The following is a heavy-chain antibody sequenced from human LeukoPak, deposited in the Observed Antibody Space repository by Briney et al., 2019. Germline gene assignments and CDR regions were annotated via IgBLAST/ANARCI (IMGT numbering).Heavy chain of an antibody. CDR1: GYTLTGYY. V-gene: IGHV1-2*02. CDR3: ARLLTRDYNYWFDP. J-gene: IGHJ5*02. CDR2: INPNSGGT. D-gene: IGHD5-24*01. Sequence: ASVKVSCKASGYTLTGYYMHWVRQAPGQGLEWMGWINPNSGGTNYAQKFQGRVTMTRDTSISTAYMELSRLRSDDTAVYYCARLLTRDYNYWFDPWGQGTLVTVSS.